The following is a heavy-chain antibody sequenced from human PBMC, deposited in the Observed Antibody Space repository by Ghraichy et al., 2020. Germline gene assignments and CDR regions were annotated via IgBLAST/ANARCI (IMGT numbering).Heavy chain of an antibody. J-gene: IGHJ4*02. Sequence: GGSLRLSCAASGFTFSSYGMHWVRQAPGKGLEWVAVIWYDGSNKYYADSVKGRFTISRDNSKNTLYLQMNSLRAEDTAVYYCARGTAMDPYYFDYWGQGTLVTVSS. D-gene: IGHD5-18*01. CDR3: ARGTAMDPYYFDY. V-gene: IGHV3-33*01. CDR1: GFTFSSYG. CDR2: IWYDGSNK.